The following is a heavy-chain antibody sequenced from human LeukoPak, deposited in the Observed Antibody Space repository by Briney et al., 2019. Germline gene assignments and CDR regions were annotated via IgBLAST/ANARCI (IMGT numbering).Heavy chain of an antibody. Sequence: GRSLRLSCAASGFTFSSNGMNWVRQAPGKGLAWVAIICYDGSKEYYVDSVKGRFTISRDNSKNMVYLEMNSLRAEDTAVYYCARISGWSQFDYWGQGSLVTVSS. CDR3: ARISGWSQFDY. V-gene: IGHV3-33*01. J-gene: IGHJ4*02. D-gene: IGHD6-19*01. CDR2: ICYDGSKE. CDR1: GFTFSSNG.